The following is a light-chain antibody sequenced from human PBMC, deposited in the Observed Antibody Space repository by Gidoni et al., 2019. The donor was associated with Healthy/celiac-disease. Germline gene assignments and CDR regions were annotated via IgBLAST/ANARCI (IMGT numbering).Light chain of an antibody. CDR3: QQYNSYSRT. J-gene: IGKJ1*01. CDR1: QSISSW. CDR2: TAS. Sequence: DIQMTQSPSTLSASVGDRVTITCRASQSISSWLAWYQQKPGKAPKLLIDTASSLESGVPSRFSGSGSGTEFTLTISSLQPDDFATYYCQQYNSYSRTFGQGTKVEIK. V-gene: IGKV1-5*03.